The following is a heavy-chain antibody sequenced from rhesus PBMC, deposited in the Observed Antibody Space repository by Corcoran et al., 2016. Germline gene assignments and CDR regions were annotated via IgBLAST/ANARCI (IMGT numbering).Heavy chain of an antibody. CDR3: AMCHDFDFFCIDS. Sequence: QGQLQESGPGLVTPSETLSLTFTVSGCSLTNYRWRWVRKSPGQGLEWIGEINGNSGRTNYNPFLKNRVTISKDASKNQVSLKMNSVTGADTAVFYCAMCHDFDFFCIDSWGQGVLVTVSS. J-gene: IGHJ4*01. CDR2: INGNSGRT. CDR1: GCSLTNYR. D-gene: IGHD3-3*01. V-gene: IGHV4-80*01.